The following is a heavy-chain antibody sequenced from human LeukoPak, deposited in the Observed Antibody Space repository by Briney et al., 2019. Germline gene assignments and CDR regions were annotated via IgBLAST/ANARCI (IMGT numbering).Heavy chain of an antibody. CDR1: GGSISSYY. J-gene: IGHJ4*02. V-gene: IGHV4-59*12. D-gene: IGHD6-19*01. CDR3: ARGTLYSGWSYYFDY. CDR2: IYYSGST. Sequence: SETLSLTCTVSGGSISSYYWSWIRQPPGKGLEWIGYIYYSGSTYYNPSLKSRVTISVDTSKNQFSLKLSSVTAADTAVYYCARGTLYSGWSYYFDYWGRGSQVTVSS.